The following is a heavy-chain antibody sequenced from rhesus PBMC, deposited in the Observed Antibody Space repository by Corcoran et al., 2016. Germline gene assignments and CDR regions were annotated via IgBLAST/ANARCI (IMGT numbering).Heavy chain of an antibody. D-gene: IGHD6-25*01. V-gene: IGHV4S10*01. CDR3: ARDSIAAVFSLFDY. CDR1: GGSISDSYR. J-gene: IGHJ4*01. Sequence: QVQLQESGPGVVKPSETLSLTCAVSGGSISDSYRWSWIRQPPGMRLEWIGYIYGSSMSTNYTPSLKSRVTISTDTSKNQFSLKLSSVTAADTAVYYCARDSIAAVFSLFDYWGQGLLVTVSS. CDR2: IYGSSMST.